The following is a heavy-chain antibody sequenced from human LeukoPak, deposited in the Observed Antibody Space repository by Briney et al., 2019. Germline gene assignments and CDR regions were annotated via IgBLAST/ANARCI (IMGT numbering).Heavy chain of an antibody. CDR2: TYYRSKWYT. CDR1: GDSVSSNSAA. J-gene: IGHJ4*02. V-gene: IGHV6-1*01. Sequence: RSQTLSLTCAISGDSVSSNSAAWNWIRQSPSRGLEWLGRTYYRSKWYTYYAVSVKSRISINRDTPKNQISLQLNSVTPEDTAVYYCARSTGPIDYWGQGTLVTVSS. D-gene: IGHD1-1*01. CDR3: ARSTGPIDY.